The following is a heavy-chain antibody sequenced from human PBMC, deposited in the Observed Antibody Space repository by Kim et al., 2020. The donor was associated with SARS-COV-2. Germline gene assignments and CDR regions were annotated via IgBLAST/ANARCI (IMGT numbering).Heavy chain of an antibody. CDR2: IYYSGST. CDR3: ARGFDP. V-gene: IGHV4-59*01. Sequence: SETLSLTCTVSGGSISSYYWSGIRQPPGKGLEWIGYIYYSGSTNYNPSLKSRVTISVYTSKNQFSLKLSSVTAADTAVYYCARGFDPWGQGTLVTVSS. J-gene: IGHJ5*02. CDR1: GGSISSYY.